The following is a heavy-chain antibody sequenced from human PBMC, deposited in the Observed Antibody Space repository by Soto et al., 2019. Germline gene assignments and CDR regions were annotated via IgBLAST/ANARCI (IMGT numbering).Heavy chain of an antibody. CDR3: ARGHKSDRDYFDY. CDR1: GFTVSSNC. J-gene: IGHJ4*02. D-gene: IGHD2-21*01. Sequence: PGGSLRLSCAASGFTVSSNCMSWVRQAPGKGPEWISVIYSGDVTDYADSVKGRFSISRDNSKNTLYLQMNSLRAEDTAVYYCARGHKSDRDYFDYWGQGTLVTVSS. CDR2: IYSGDVT. V-gene: IGHV3-53*01.